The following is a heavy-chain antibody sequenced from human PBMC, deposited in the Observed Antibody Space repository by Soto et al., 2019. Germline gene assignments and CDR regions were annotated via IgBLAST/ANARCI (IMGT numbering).Heavy chain of an antibody. CDR1: GYTFTTYA. CDR3: AYDSSGYMDY. CDR2: INVGNGNT. D-gene: IGHD3-22*01. Sequence: SVKVSCKASGYTFTTYAMHWVRQAPGQRLEWMGWINVGNGNTKYSQKFQGRVTITRDTSASTAHMELSSLRSEDTAVYSCAYDSSGYMDYWGQGTLATVSS. J-gene: IGHJ4*02. V-gene: IGHV1-3*01.